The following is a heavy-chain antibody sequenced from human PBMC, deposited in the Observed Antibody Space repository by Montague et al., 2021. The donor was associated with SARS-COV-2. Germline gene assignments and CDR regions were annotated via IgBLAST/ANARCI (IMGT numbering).Heavy chain of an antibody. CDR1: GASVSSINW. D-gene: IGHD2-15*01. J-gene: IGHJ6*02. CDR3: ARFLGFCSGANCYSSGMDV. V-gene: IGHV4-4*02. Sequence: SETLSLTCAVSGASVSSINWWTWVRQPPGRGLEWIAEIHHTGITNFNPSLRSRVSISLDTSRNQFSLKLSSVTAADTAVYYCARFLGFCSGANCYSSGMDVWGQGTTVTVSS. CDR2: IHHTGIT.